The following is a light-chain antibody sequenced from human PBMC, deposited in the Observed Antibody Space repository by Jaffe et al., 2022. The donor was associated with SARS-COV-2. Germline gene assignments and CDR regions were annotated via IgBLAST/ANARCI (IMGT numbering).Light chain of an antibody. CDR2: DVT. Sequence: QSALTQPASVSGSPGQSITISCTGSSSDVGGYNYVSWYQQQHPGKAPKLLIYDVTNRPSGVSSRFSGSKSGNTASLTISGLQSEDEADYYCYSYTGTTAGVFGGGTGVFGGGTKLTVL. CDR1: SSDVGGYNY. V-gene: IGLV2-14*03. J-gene: IGLJ3*02. CDR3: YSYTGTTAGVFGGGTGV.